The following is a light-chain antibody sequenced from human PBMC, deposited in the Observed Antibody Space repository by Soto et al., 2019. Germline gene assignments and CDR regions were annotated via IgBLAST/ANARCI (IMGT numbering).Light chain of an antibody. V-gene: IGLV1-47*01. Sequence: QAVVTQPPSASGTPGQRVTISCSGSSSNIGSNYVYWYQQVPGTAPKVLIYRNDQRPSGVPDRFSASKSGPSASLAIGGLRSEDEADYYCAAWDDRLSGRVFGGGTQLTVL. CDR3: AAWDDRLSGRV. J-gene: IGLJ3*02. CDR2: RND. CDR1: SSNIGSNY.